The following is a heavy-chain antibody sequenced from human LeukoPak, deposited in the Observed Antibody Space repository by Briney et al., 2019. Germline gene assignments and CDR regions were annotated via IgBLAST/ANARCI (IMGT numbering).Heavy chain of an antibody. J-gene: IGHJ4*02. CDR2: ISAYNGNT. D-gene: IGHD4-11*01. CDR1: GYTFTNYG. Sequence: ASVKVSCKASGYTFTNYGITWVRQAPGQGLEWMGWISAYNGNTNYAQKFQDRVTMTTDTSTSTAYMELRSLKSDDTAIYYCARPLRDYNIVPGYWGQGTLVTVSS. V-gene: IGHV1-18*01. CDR3: ARPLRDYNIVPGY.